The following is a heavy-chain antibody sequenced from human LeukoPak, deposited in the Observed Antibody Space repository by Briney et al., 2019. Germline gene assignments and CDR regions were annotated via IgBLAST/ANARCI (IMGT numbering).Heavy chain of an antibody. CDR2: IYSSGTT. Sequence: SETLSLTCTVSGGSISSYYWSWIRQPAGKGLEWIGFIYSSGTTNYNPSLKSRLSFSIDTSKNQFSLKLSSVTAADTAVYYCARDNDYVWGSLDPWGQGTLVTVSS. V-gene: IGHV4-4*07. CDR1: GGSISSYY. CDR3: ARDNDYVWGSLDP. J-gene: IGHJ5*02. D-gene: IGHD3-16*01.